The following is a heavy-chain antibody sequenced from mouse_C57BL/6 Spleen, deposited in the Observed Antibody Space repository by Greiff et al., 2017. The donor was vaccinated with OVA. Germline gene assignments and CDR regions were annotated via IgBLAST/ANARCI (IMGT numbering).Heavy chain of an antibody. D-gene: IGHD3-2*02. J-gene: IGHJ3*01. CDR2: IYPGSGST. CDR1: GYTFTSYW. Sequence: QVQLQQPGAELVKPGASVKMSCKASGYTFTSYWITWVKQRPGQGLEWIGDIYPGSGSTNYNEKFKSKATLTVDTSSSTAYMQLSSLTSEDSAVYYCASGQLRLRSWFAYWGQGTLVTVSA. CDR3: ASGQLRLRSWFAY. V-gene: IGHV1-55*01.